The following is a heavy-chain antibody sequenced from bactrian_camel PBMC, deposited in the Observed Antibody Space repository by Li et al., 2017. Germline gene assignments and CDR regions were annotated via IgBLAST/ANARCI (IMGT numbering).Heavy chain of an antibody. D-gene: IGHD1*01. CDR2: VYTGGDST. CDR3: RTQSSFIRGCDAY. V-gene: IGHV3S28*01. CDR1: RYLFSGSFC. Sequence: QLVESGGGSVRAGGSLRLSCAASRYLFSGSFCMGWFRQAPGKLREGVAVVYTGGDSTYYCESVKGRFTISRDRVNGTLDLEMNSLKPEDTALYECRTQSSFIRGCDAYWGQGTQVTVS. J-gene: IGHJ4*01.